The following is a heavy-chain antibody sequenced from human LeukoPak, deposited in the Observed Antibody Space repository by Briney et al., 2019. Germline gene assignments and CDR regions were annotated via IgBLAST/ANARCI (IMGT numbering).Heavy chain of an antibody. D-gene: IGHD1-26*01. CDR3: ARPQKLGAMAAFVI. J-gene: IGHJ3*02. Sequence: GGSLRLSCAASGFTFSSYWMHWVRQAPGKGLVWVSRIVSDGSTTTYADSVKGRFTISRDNAKNTLYLQMNSLRAEDTAVYYCARPQKLGAMAAFVIWGQGTMVTVSS. CDR1: GFTFSSYW. V-gene: IGHV3-74*01. CDR2: IVSDGSTT.